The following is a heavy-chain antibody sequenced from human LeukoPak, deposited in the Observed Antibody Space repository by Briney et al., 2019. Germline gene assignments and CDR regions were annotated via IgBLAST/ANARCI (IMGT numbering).Heavy chain of an antibody. Sequence: ASVKVSCKASGYTFSNYGINWVRQAPGQGLEWMGWVNPYNGNTDYAQRVQGRVTMTTGTSTSTAYMELRSLRSDDTAVFYCARGLLLRFGNYALDVWGQGTAVTVSS. CDR2: VNPYNGNT. V-gene: IGHV1-18*01. D-gene: IGHD3-10*01. CDR3: ARGLLLRFGNYALDV. J-gene: IGHJ6*02. CDR1: GYTFSNYG.